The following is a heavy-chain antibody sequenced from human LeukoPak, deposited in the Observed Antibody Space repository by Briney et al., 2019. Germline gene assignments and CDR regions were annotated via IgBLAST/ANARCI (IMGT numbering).Heavy chain of an antibody. CDR2: ISSNGGST. J-gene: IGHJ6*02. CDR3: ARGGGEFYYGMDV. D-gene: IGHD3-10*01. Sequence: GGSLRLSCAASGFTFSSYAMHWVRQAPGKGLEYVSAISSNGGSTYYADSVKGRFTISRHNSKNTVYLEMNSLRAEDTAVYYCARGGGEFYYGMDVWGQGTTVTVSS. V-gene: IGHV3-64*04. CDR1: GFTFSSYA.